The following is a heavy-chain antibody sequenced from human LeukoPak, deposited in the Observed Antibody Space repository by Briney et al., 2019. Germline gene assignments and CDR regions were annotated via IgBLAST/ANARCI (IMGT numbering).Heavy chain of an antibody. CDR3: ARGPSSNWSGLDF. V-gene: IGHV3-74*01. J-gene: IGHJ4*02. CDR1: GFTFSSNW. Sequence: PGGSLRLSCAASGFTFSSNWMHWVRQAPGKGLVWVSRISPTGSTTSYADSVKGRFTVSRDNAKNTLYLQVNNLRAEDTAVYYCARGPSSNWSGLDFWGQGTLLTVSS. D-gene: IGHD6-13*01. CDR2: ISPTGSTT.